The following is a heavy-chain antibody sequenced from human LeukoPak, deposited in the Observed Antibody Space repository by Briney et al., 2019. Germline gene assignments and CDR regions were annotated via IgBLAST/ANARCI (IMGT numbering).Heavy chain of an antibody. J-gene: IGHJ4*02. D-gene: IGHD4-17*01. V-gene: IGHV5-51*01. CDR1: GCSFTRYW. CDR2: IYPGDSDT. CDR3: ARTSYPTTAFNY. Sequence: GESLMISREGSGCSFTRYWIGWERQVPGKGLEWMGIIYPGDSDTRYSPSFQGQVTISADKSISTAYLQWSSLKASDTAMYYCARTSYPTTAFNYWGQGTLVTVSS.